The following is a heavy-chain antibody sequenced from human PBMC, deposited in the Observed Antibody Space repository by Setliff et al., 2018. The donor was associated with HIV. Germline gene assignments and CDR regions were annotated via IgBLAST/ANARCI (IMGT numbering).Heavy chain of an antibody. CDR3: ARGGDRMQIWSRFPFDI. Sequence: VSCKASGYTFNNYALYWVRQAPGQGFEWMGWINTNTGSPTYAQGFTRRFVFSLDPSVRTAYLQITGLKAEDTAVYYCARGGDRMQIWSRFPFDIWGQGTMVTVSS. D-gene: IGHD3-10*01. J-gene: IGHJ3*02. CDR2: INTNTGSP. V-gene: IGHV7-4-1*02. CDR1: GYTFNNYA.